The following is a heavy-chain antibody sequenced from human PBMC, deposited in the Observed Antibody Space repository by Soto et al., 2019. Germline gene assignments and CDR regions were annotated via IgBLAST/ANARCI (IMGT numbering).Heavy chain of an antibody. CDR1: GGSITNNAYS. CDR3: ARGGIYCSGGNCYAGAQYTWFDP. Sequence: NPSETLSLTCAVSGGSITNNAYSWSWIRQPPGKGLEWIGYIFHTGSTYYNPSLQSRVTLSVDRSKNQFSLQLSSVTAADTAVYYCARGGIYCSGGNCYAGAQYTWFDPWGHGTPVTVS. J-gene: IGHJ5*02. V-gene: IGHV4-30-2*01. D-gene: IGHD2-15*01. CDR2: IFHTGST.